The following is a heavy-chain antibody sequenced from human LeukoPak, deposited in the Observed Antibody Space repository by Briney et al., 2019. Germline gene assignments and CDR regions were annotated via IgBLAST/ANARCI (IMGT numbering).Heavy chain of an antibody. CDR2: IYSGGTT. CDR3: ARGGSYYDILAGNNWFDP. CDR1: GFTVSSNY. D-gene: IGHD3-9*01. J-gene: IGHJ5*02. V-gene: IGHV3-53*01. Sequence: PGGSLRLSCAASGFTVSSNYMSWVRQAPGRGLEWVSIIYSGGTTYYADSVKGRFTISRDNSKNTLYLQMNSLRAEDTAVYYCARGGSYYDILAGNNWFDPWGQGTLVTVPS.